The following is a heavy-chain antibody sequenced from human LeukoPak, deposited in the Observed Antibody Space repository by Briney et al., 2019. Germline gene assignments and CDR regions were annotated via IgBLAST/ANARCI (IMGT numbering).Heavy chain of an antibody. CDR1: GGTFSSYA. J-gene: IGHJ6*02. Sequence: SVKVSCKASGGTFSSYAISWVRQAPGQGLEWMGGIIPIFGTANYAQKFQGRVTITADESTSTAYMELSSLRSEDTAVYYCARSGDYYYGMDVWGQGTTVTVSS. CDR2: IIPIFGTA. CDR3: ARSGDYYYGMDV. D-gene: IGHD2-15*01. V-gene: IGHV1-69*13.